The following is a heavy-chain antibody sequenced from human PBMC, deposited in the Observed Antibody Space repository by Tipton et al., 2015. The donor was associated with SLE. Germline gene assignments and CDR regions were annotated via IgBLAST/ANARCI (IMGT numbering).Heavy chain of an antibody. CDR1: GFTFSNYP. CDR3: VKDLTGLGFDY. CDR2: ISGSGYST. J-gene: IGHJ4*02. V-gene: IGHV3-23*01. Sequence: SLRLSCTASGFTFSNYPMSWVRQAPGKGLEWVSAISGSGYSTYYADSVKGRLTISRDNSKNTLFLQMNSLRAEDTAVYYCVKDLTGLGFDYWGQGTLVTVSS. D-gene: IGHD1-20*01.